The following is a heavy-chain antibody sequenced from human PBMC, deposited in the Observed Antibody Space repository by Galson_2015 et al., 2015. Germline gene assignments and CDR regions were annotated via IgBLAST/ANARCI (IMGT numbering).Heavy chain of an antibody. Sequence: SVKVSCKASGYTFSGYYIHWVRQAPGQGLEWMGRISPNSGGTNYAQKFQGRVTLTRDTSISTAYMELNRLRSDDTAVYYCAVIGQRTGLDYYSYMDVWGEGTTVTVSS. V-gene: IGHV1-2*06. D-gene: IGHD3/OR15-3a*01. CDR2: ISPNSGGT. CDR1: GYTFSGYY. J-gene: IGHJ6*03. CDR3: AVIGQRTGLDYYSYMDV.